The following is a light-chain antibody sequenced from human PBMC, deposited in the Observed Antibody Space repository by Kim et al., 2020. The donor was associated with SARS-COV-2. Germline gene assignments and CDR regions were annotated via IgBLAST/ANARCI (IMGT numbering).Light chain of an antibody. J-gene: IGKJ1*01. V-gene: IGKV3-20*01. CDR2: GAS. CDR1: QSVSRTY. CDR3: QQYGSSPL. Sequence: LSPGESAPLSCMARQSVSRTYLAWYQQKPGQAPRLLIYGASSRATGIPDRFSGSGSGTDFTLTISRLEPEDFAVYYCQQYGSSPLFGQGTKVDIK.